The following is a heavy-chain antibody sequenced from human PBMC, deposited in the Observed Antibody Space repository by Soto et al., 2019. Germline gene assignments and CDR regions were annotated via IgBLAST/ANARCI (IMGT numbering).Heavy chain of an antibody. CDR3: AREGVRGMDV. V-gene: IGHV1-8*01. CDR1: GYTFTSYD. D-gene: IGHD3-16*01. J-gene: IGHJ6*02. Sequence: QVQLVQSGAEVKKPGASVKVSCKASGYTFTSYDINWVRQATGQGLEWMGWMNPNSANTGYVQKFQGRVTMTRNTTRITADMELSCLRSDDTAVYYCAREGVRGMDVGGQGTTVTVCS. CDR2: MNPNSANT.